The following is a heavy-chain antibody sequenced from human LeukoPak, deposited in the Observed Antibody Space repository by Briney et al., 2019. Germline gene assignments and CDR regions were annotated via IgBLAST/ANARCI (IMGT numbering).Heavy chain of an antibody. Sequence: SETLSLTCAVSGGSISSGGYSWSWIRQPPGKGLEWIGYIYHSGSTYYNPSLKSRVTISVDTSKNQFSLKLSSVTAADTAVYYCARGAVDQTYNWFDPWGQGTLVTVSS. J-gene: IGHJ5*02. CDR1: GGSISSGGYS. V-gene: IGHV4-30-2*01. CDR2: IYHSGST. D-gene: IGHD2-2*01. CDR3: ARGAVDQTYNWFDP.